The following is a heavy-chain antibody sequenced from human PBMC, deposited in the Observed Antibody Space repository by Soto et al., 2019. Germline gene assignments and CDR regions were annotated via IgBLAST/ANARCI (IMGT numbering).Heavy chain of an antibody. CDR3: ARERDGSSWSSAESWQS. CDR2: ISTYNANT. J-gene: IGHJ1*01. Sequence: ASVTVSCKASGYIFSNYGISWVRQAPGQGLEWMGWISTYNANTYYAQKFQGRVTMTTDTSTSTAYMELRRLRSDDTAVFYCARERDGSSWSSAESWQSWGPGPLVTV. CDR1: GYIFSNYG. V-gene: IGHV1-18*01. D-gene: IGHD6-13*01.